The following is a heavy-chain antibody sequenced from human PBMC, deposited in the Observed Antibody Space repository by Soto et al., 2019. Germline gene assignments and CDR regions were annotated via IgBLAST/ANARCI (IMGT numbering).Heavy chain of an antibody. CDR3: ARLGGLTEFSGPWYKFEQ. CDR2: INHSGST. D-gene: IGHD1-1*01. Sequence: SETLSLTCAVYGGSFSGYYWSWIRQPPGKGLEWIGEINHSGSTNYNPSLKSRVTISVDTSKNQFSLKLSSVTAADTAVYYCARLGGLTEFSGPWYKFEQWGRGILVTVS. V-gene: IGHV4-34*01. J-gene: IGHJ4*02. CDR1: GGSFSGYY.